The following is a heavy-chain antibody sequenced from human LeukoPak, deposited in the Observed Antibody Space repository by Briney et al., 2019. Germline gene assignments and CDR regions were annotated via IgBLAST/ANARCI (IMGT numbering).Heavy chain of an antibody. J-gene: IGHJ4*02. V-gene: IGHV3-30*18. D-gene: IGHD6-13*01. CDR1: GFTFSSYG. CDR3: AKGYSSSWYSGDFDY. Sequence: PGGSLRLSCAASGFTFSSYGMHWVRQAPGKGLEWVAVISYDGSNKYYADSVKGRFTISRDNSKNTLYPQMNSLRAEDTAVFYCAKGYSSSWYSGDFDYWGQGTLVTVSS. CDR2: ISYDGSNK.